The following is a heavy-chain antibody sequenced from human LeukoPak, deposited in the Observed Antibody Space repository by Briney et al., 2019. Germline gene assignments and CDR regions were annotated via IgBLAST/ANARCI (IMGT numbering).Heavy chain of an antibody. J-gene: IGHJ6*02. CDR3: TRNPGMDV. Sequence: QPGGSLRPSCAASGFTFSTYWMHWVRHAPGKGLVWVSRINGDGSSSTYADSVKGRFTISRDNAKNTLYLQMNSLRTEDTAVYYCTRNPGMDVWGQGTTVTVSS. CDR2: INGDGSSS. CDR1: GFTFSTYW. V-gene: IGHV3-74*01.